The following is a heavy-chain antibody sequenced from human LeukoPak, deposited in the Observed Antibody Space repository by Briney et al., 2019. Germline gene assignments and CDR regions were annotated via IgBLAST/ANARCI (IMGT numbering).Heavy chain of an antibody. J-gene: IGHJ4*02. V-gene: IGHV1-69*05. CDR2: IIPIFGTA. CDR1: GGTFSSYA. CDR3: ASGEPYSGSYGDY. D-gene: IGHD1-26*01. Sequence: ASVKVSCKASGGTFSSYAISWVRQAPGQGLEWMGRIIPIFGTANYAQKFQGRVTITTDESTSTAYMELSRLRSEDTAVYCCASGEPYSGSYGDYWGQGTLVTVSS.